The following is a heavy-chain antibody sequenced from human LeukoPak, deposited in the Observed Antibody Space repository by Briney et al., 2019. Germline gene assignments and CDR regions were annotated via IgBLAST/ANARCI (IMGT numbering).Heavy chain of an antibody. CDR2: IYYSGST. V-gene: IGHV4-59*01. Sequence: SETLSLTCTVSGGSISSYYWSWIRQPPGKGLEWIGYIYYSGSTNYNPSLKSRVTISVDTSKNQFSLKPSSVTAADTAVYYCARDRVGATNYFDYWGQGTLVTVSS. J-gene: IGHJ4*02. CDR3: ARDRVGATNYFDY. CDR1: GGSISSYY. D-gene: IGHD1-26*01.